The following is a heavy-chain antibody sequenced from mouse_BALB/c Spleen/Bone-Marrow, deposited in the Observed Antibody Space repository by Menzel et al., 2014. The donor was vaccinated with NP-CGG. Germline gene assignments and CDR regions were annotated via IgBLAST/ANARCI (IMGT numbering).Heavy chain of an antibody. CDR2: IDTSDSYT. D-gene: IGHD2-4*01. CDR3: ARGGHDFSLDY. CDR1: GYTFTDNW. Sequence: QVQLQQSGAELGMPGASVKMSCKASGYTFTDNWIYWVKQRPGQGLEWIGAIDTSDSYTNYNQKFMGKASLTVDASSSTAYVQVSSLTSDDSAVYYCARGGHDFSLDYWSQGTSVTVSS. J-gene: IGHJ4*01. V-gene: IGHV1-69*01.